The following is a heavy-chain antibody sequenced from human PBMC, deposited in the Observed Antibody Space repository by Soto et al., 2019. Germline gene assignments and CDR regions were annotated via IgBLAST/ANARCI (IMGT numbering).Heavy chain of an antibody. CDR1: WYNIGVLYC. J-gene: IGHJ4*02. Sequence: PSQTLRHTRTVSWYNIGVLYCRRCIRQPPGKGLEWIGSIYHSGNTYYNPSLKSRVSISLDTSKNHFSLELTSVTAADTAVYYCARVKLAGRGGLDYWGLGTLVTVSS. CDR2: IYHSGNT. D-gene: IGHD2-15*01. V-gene: IGHV4-38-2*02. CDR3: ARVKLAGRGGLDY.